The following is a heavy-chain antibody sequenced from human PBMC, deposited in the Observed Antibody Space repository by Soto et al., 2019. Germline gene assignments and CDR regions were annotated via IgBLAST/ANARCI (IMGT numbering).Heavy chain of an antibody. Sequence: GGSLRLSCAASGFTFSSYSMHWVRQAPGKGLEWVAVISYNGSNKYYADSVKGRFTISRDNSKNTLYLQMNSLRAEDTAVYYCARERYFDWLSLPTDYWGQGTLVTVSS. CDR1: GFTFSSYS. CDR3: ARERYFDWLSLPTDY. D-gene: IGHD3-9*01. V-gene: IGHV3-30-3*01. CDR2: ISYNGSNK. J-gene: IGHJ4*02.